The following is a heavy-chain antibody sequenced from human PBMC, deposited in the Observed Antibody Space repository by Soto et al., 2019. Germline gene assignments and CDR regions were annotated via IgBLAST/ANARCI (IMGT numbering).Heavy chain of an antibody. J-gene: IGHJ4*02. CDR1: GGTFSSYT. D-gene: IGHD2-8*02. V-gene: IGHV1-69*02. CDR3: ARSPGPPPFDY. CDR2: IIPILGIA. Sequence: QVQLVQSGAEVKKPGSSVKVSCKASGGTFSSYTISWVRQAPGQGLEWMGRIIPILGIANYAQKFQGRVTITADKATSTDYMALSSLRSEDTAVYSGARSPGPPPFDYWGQGTLVTVSS.